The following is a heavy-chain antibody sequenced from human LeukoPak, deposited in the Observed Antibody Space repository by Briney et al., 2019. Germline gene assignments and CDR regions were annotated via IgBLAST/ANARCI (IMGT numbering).Heavy chain of an antibody. V-gene: IGHV4-59*08. CDR3: ARGMYYYDGSGDY. D-gene: IGHD3-22*01. CDR1: GGSISSYY. Sequence: SETLSLTCNVAGGSISSYYWSWIRQPPGKGQEWIGYIYYSGSTNYNPSLKSRVTISINTSKNQFSLNLTSVTAADTAVYYCARGMYYYDGSGDYWGQGTLVTVSS. CDR2: IYYSGST. J-gene: IGHJ4*02.